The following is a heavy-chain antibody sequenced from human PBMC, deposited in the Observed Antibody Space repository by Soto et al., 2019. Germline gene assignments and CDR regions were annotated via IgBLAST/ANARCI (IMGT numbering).Heavy chain of an antibody. D-gene: IGHD1-1*01. CDR3: TTDRLIRGPPTTEIYYYYGMDV. Sequence: EVQLVESGGGLVKPGGSLRLSCAASGFTFSNAWMSWVRQAPGKGLEWVGRIKSKTDGGTTDYAAPVKGRFTISRDDSKNTLYLQMNSLKTEDTAVYYCTTDRLIRGPPTTEIYYYYGMDVWGQGTTVTVSS. CDR1: GFTFSNAW. J-gene: IGHJ6*02. V-gene: IGHV3-15*01. CDR2: IKSKTDGGTT.